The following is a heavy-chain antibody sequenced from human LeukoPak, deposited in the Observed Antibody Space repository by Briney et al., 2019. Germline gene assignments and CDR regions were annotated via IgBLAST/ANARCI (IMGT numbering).Heavy chain of an antibody. D-gene: IGHD2-21*01. J-gene: IGHJ5*02. CDR3: ARADRLHGGPYLIGP. V-gene: IGHV1-2*02. Sequence: AAVRVSCEASWDTFTGSGISWVLQAPGRGVEWVECINPNSGGTNSAQKFQGRVTMTRDTSITTVYMEVSWLTSDDTTIYYCARADRLHGGPYLIGPWGQGTLVTVSS. CDR2: INPNSGGT. CDR1: WDTFTGSG.